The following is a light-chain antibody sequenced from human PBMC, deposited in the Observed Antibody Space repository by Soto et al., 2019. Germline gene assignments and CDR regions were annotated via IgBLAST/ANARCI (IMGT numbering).Light chain of an antibody. Sequence: QSALTQPASVSGSPGQSITISCTGTSSDVGGYHYVSWYQQHPGKAPKLMIYEVSNRPSGVSNRFSGSKSGNTASLTISGLQAEDEADYYCSSYTSSSTPYVFGTGTQLTVL. CDR1: SSDVGGYHY. J-gene: IGLJ1*01. CDR3: SSYTSSSTPYV. CDR2: EVS. V-gene: IGLV2-14*01.